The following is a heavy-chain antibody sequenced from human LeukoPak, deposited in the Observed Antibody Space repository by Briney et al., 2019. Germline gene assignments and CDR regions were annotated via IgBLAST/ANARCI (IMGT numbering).Heavy chain of an antibody. CDR3: GGIPNWNGLASAFDI. V-gene: IGHV3-7*01. J-gene: IGHJ3*02. D-gene: IGHD1-1*01. Sequence: GGSLRLSCAASGFTFSTYRMSWVRQAPGKGLEWVAHIKQDGSEKYYLDSVKGRFTISRDNAKNSLYLQMNSLRVEDTAVYYCGGIPNWNGLASAFDIWGQGTMVTVSS. CDR2: IKQDGSEK. CDR1: GFTFSTYR.